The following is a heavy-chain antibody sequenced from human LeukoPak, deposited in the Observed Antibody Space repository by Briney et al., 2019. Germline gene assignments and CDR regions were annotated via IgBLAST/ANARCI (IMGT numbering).Heavy chain of an antibody. V-gene: IGHV4-39*01. CDR2: IYYSGST. CDR1: GGSISSSSCY. CDR3: ARQDNILTGPAFDI. J-gene: IGHJ3*02. D-gene: IGHD3-9*01. Sequence: SETLSPTCTVSGGSISSSSCYWGWIRQPPGKGLEWIGSIYYSGSTYYNPSLKSRVTISVDTSKNQFSLKLSSVTAADTAVYYCARQDNILTGPAFDIWGQGTMVTVSS.